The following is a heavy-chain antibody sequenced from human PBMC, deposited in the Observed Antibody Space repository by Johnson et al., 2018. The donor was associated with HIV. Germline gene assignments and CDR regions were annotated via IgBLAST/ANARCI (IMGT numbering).Heavy chain of an antibody. Sequence: QVQPVESGGGVVQPGRSLRLSCAASGITFSSYGMHWVRQAPGRGLEWVAFIRYDGSNKYYADSVKGRFTISRDNSKNTLDLQMNSLRAEDTAVYYCAKEVPVYSYGYYDAFDIWGQGTMVTVSS. V-gene: IGHV3-30*02. CDR3: AKEVPVYSYGYYDAFDI. CDR1: GITFSSYG. CDR2: IRYDGSNK. J-gene: IGHJ3*02. D-gene: IGHD5-18*01.